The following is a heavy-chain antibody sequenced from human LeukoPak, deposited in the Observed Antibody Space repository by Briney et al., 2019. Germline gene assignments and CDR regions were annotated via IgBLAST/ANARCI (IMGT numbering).Heavy chain of an antibody. CDR2: ISSSQRAI. J-gene: IGHJ4*02. CDR3: AGDLRGEKWLPFDY. CDR1: GFTFSDFY. D-gene: IGHD2-21*01. V-gene: IGHV3-11*01. Sequence: GGSLRLSCAASGFTFSDFYMSWIRQAPGKGLEWVSLISSSQRAINYGDAVKGRFTTSRDNAKNSLFLQMNSLRAEDTAVYYCAGDLRGEKWLPFDYWGQGTLVTVSS.